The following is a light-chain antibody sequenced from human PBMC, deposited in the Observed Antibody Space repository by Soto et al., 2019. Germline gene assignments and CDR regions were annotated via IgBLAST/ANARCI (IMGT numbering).Light chain of an antibody. CDR3: QQYGSSPPSLT. J-gene: IGKJ4*01. CDR1: QSVSSSY. CDR2: GAY. Sequence: EIVLTQSPGTLSLSPGERATLSCRASQSVSSSYLAWYQQTPGQAPRLLIYGAYSRATGIPDRFSGSGSGPGFTLTISSLEPEDCAVYYCQQYGSSPPSLTFGGGTKVEIK. V-gene: IGKV3-20*01.